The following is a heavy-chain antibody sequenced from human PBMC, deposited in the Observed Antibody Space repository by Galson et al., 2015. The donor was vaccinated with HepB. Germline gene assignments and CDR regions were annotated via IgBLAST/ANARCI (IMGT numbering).Heavy chain of an antibody. Sequence: PALVKPTQTLTLTCTFSGFSLSTSGVGVGWIRQPPGKALEWLARIDWDDDKYYSTSLKTRLTISKDTSKNQVVLTMTNMDPVDTATYYCARINIAAAGNDAVDIWGQGTMVTVSS. CDR2: IDWDDDK. J-gene: IGHJ3*02. CDR3: ARINIAAAGNDAVDI. CDR1: GFSLSTSGVG. V-gene: IGHV2-70*11. D-gene: IGHD6-13*01.